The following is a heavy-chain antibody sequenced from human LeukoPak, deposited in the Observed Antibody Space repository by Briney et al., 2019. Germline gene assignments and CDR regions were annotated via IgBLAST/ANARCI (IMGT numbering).Heavy chain of an antibody. D-gene: IGHD6-13*01. CDR3: ARVARSSWYYFDY. CDR1: GFTVSSNY. CDR2: IYSGGST. J-gene: IGHJ4*02. Sequence: PGGSLRLSCAASGFTVSSNYMSWVRQAPGKGLEWVSVIYSGGSTYYADSVKGRFTISRDNSKNTLYPQMNSLRAEDTAVYYCARVARSSWYYFDYWGQGTLVTVSS. V-gene: IGHV3-66*01.